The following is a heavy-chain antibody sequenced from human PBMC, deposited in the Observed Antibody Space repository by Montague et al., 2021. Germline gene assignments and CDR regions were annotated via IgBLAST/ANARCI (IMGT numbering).Heavy chain of an antibody. D-gene: IGHD3-10*01. CDR1: GGSISSGGYY. J-gene: IGHJ6*03. V-gene: IGHV4-31*03. CDR3: ARAFGEPPPPFNFYMDV. CDR2: IYYSGST. Sequence: TLSLTCTVSGGSISSGGYYWSWIRQPPGKGLEWIGYIYYSGSTYYNPSLKSRVTMSMDTSENHFSLKLNSVTAADTAVYYCARAFGEPPPPFNFYMDVWGKGTTVSVSS.